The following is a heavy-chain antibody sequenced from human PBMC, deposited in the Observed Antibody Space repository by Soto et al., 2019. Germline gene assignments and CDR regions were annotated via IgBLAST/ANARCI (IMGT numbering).Heavy chain of an antibody. V-gene: IGHV5-51*01. CDR2: IYPGDSDR. CDR1: GYSFDNYW. CDR3: VRYRSRDYYYGMDV. J-gene: IGHJ6*02. D-gene: IGHD1-26*01. Sequence: GESLKISCKGSGYSFDNYWIGWVRQMPGKGLEWMAIIYPGDSDRRYSPSFQGQVTISADQSISTAYLQWSSLKASDTANYYCVRYRSRDYYYGMDVWGQGTTVTVSS.